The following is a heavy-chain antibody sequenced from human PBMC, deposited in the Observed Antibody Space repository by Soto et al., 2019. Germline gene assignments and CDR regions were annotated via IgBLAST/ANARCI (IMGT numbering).Heavy chain of an antibody. D-gene: IGHD3-22*01. CDR2: IYYSGST. J-gene: IGHJ4*02. V-gene: IGHV4-59*01. CDR1: GGSISSYY. Sequence: SETLSLTYTVSGGSISSYYWSWIRQPPGKGLEWIGYIYYSGSTNYNPSLKSRVTISVDTSKNQFSLKLSSVTAADTAVYYCARGLPYYYDSSGYWGVRYFDYWGQGTLVTVSS. CDR3: ARGLPYYYDSSGYWGVRYFDY.